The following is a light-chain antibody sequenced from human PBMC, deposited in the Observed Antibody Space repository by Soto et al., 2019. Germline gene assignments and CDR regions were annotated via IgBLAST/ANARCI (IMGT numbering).Light chain of an antibody. Sequence: SVLTQPPSVSGAPGQRVTISCTGSSSNIGAGYDVHWYQQLPGIAPKLLIYSNSNRPSGVPDRFSGSKSGTSASLAITGLQAEDEADYYCQSYDSSLSGSIFGGGTKVTVL. CDR3: QSYDSSLSGSI. CDR2: SNS. V-gene: IGLV1-40*01. J-gene: IGLJ2*01. CDR1: SSNIGAGYD.